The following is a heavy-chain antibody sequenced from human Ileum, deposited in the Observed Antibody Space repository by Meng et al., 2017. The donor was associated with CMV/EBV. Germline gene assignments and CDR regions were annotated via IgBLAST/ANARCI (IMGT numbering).Heavy chain of an antibody. J-gene: IGHJ4*02. V-gene: IGHV2-5*01. Sequence: SGPTLVKPTQTLTLTCTFSGFSASSTGAGVGWIRQPPGKALEWLALIYWNDDERFSPALRSRLTITKDTFKKQDVLRMTNMDPVDTATYYCVHRSKPATFDSWGQGTLVTVSS. CDR2: IYWNDDE. D-gene: IGHD1-26*01. CDR3: VHRSKPATFDS. CDR1: GFSASSTGAG.